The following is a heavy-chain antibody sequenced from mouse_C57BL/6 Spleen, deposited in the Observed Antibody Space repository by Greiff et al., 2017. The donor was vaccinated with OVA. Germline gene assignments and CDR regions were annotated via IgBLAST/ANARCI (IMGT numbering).Heavy chain of an antibody. Sequence: EVQLVESGGGLVKPGGSLKLSCAASGFTFSSYTMSWVRQTPEKRLEWVATISGGGGNTYYPDSVKGRFTISRDNAKNTLYLQMSSLRSEDTALYYCARQDGSFPWVAYWGQGTLVTVSA. J-gene: IGHJ3*01. D-gene: IGHD1-1*01. CDR1: GFTFSSYT. CDR2: ISGGGGNT. V-gene: IGHV5-9*01. CDR3: ARQDGSFPWVAY.